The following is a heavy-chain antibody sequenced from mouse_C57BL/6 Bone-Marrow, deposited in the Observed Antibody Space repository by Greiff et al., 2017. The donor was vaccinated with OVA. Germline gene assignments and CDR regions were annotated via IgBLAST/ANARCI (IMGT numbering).Heavy chain of an antibody. Sequence: VQLQQSGAELVRPGASVTLSCKASGYTFTDYEMHWVKQTPVHGLEWIGAIDPETGGTAYNQKFKGKAILTADKSSSTAYMGLRSLTSEDSAVYYCTAPPTMVTPYYFDYWGQGTTLTVSS. D-gene: IGHD2-9*01. CDR2: IDPETGGT. CDR1: GYTFTDYE. CDR3: TAPPTMVTPYYFDY. J-gene: IGHJ2*01. V-gene: IGHV1-15*01.